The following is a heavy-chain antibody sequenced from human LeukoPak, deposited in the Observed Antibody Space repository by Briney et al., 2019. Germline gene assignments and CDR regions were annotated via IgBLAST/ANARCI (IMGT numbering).Heavy chain of an antibody. Sequence: ASVKVSCKASGYTFTSYGISWVRQAPGQGLEWMGWISAYNGNTNYAQKLQGRVTMTTDTSTSTAYMELRSLRSDDTAVYYCARTRSFGVAGTSNWFDPWGQGTLVTVSS. V-gene: IGHV1-18*01. D-gene: IGHD6-19*01. CDR2: ISAYNGNT. CDR1: GYTFTSYG. CDR3: ARTRSFGVAGTSNWFDP. J-gene: IGHJ5*02.